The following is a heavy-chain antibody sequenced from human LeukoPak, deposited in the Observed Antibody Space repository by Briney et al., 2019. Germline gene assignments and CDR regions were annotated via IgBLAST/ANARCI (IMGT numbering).Heavy chain of an antibody. CDR3: AKLMKQWLDNDAFDI. J-gene: IGHJ3*02. V-gene: IGHV3-30*18. CDR1: GFTFSSYG. CDR2: ISYDGSNK. D-gene: IGHD6-19*01. Sequence: SGGSLRLSCAASGFTFSSYGMHWVRQAPGKGLEWVAVISYDGSNKYYADSVKGRFTISRDNSKNTLYLQMNSLRAEDTAVYYCAKLMKQWLDNDAFDIWGQGTMVTVSS.